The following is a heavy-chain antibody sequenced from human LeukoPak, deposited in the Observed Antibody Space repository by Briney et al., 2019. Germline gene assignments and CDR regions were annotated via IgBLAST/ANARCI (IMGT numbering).Heavy chain of an antibody. CDR2: ISYDGSNK. V-gene: IGHV3-30*18. D-gene: IGHD2-2*01. CDR1: GFSFITYG. Sequence: GGSLRLSCAASGFSFITYGMHWVRQAPGKGLEWVAVISYDGSNKYYADSVKGRFTISRDNSKNTLYLQVNSLRAEDTAVYYCAEGPYTSFVDYWGQGTLVTVSS. J-gene: IGHJ4*02. CDR3: AEGPYTSFVDY.